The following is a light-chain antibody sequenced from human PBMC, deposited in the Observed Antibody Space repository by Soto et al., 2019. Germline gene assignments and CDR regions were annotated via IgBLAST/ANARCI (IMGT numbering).Light chain of an antibody. J-gene: IGKJ3*01. CDR2: LAS. CDR1: QDVSYH. Sequence: QMTQSPSSLSASVGDRVTITCRASQDVSYHLNWYQQKAQKAAKLLLSLASTLQSGVPSRFSDAGSGTEFSLFISGLQPEDFGTYYCQQGYTSPFTFGPGTTVDV. CDR3: QQGYTSPFT. V-gene: IGKV1-39*01.